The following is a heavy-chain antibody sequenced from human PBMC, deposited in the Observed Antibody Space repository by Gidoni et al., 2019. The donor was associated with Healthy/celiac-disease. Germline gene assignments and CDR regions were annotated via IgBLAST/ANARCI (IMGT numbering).Heavy chain of an antibody. J-gene: IGHJ1*01. CDR2: IKQDGSEK. V-gene: IGHV3-7*01. D-gene: IGHD3-22*01. Sequence: EVQLVESGGGLVQPGGSLRLPCAASGFTFSIYWMSWFRQAPGKGLEWVANIKQDGSEKYYVDSVKGRFTISRDNAKNSLYLQMNSLRAEDTAVYYCARDWVFYYDSSGYYRDAEYFQHWGQGTLVTVSS. CDR1: GFTFSIYW. CDR3: ARDWVFYYDSSGYYRDAEYFQH.